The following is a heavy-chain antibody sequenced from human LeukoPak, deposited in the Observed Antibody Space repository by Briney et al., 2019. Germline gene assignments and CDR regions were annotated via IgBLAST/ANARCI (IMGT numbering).Heavy chain of an antibody. CDR2: TSGSGGST. D-gene: IGHD6-19*01. CDR3: AKDPEPEYSSGWYN. J-gene: IGHJ4*02. V-gene: IGHV3-23*01. Sequence: GGSLRLSCAASGFTFSSYAMSWVRQAPGKGLEWVSATSGSGGSTYYADSVKGRFTISRDNSKNTLYLQMNSLRAEDTAVYYCAKDPEPEYSSGWYNWGQGTLVTVSS. CDR1: GFTFSSYA.